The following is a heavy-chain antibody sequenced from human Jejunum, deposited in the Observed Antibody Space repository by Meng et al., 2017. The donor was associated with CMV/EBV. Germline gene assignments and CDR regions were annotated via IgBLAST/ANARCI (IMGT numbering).Heavy chain of an antibody. CDR3: ARDRDTSGWYSSYHYYAMDV. CDR1: SA. D-gene: IGHD6-19*01. Sequence: SAMHWVRPSPGKGLELVAFISYDGSNTYYTDSVKGRFTLSRDNSKSTLYLQMSSLRPGDTAVYYCARDRDTSGWYSSYHYYAMDVWGQGTTVTVSS. CDR2: ISYDGSNT. V-gene: IGHV3-30*10. J-gene: IGHJ6*02.